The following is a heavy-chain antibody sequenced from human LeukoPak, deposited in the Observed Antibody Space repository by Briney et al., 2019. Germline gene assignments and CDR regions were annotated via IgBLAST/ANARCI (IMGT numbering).Heavy chain of an antibody. J-gene: IGHJ4*02. CDR3: ARQGPLTTAVTTRTNPFDY. V-gene: IGHV4-59*08. Sequence: PSETLSLTRTVSAGSISSSYWSWIRQPPGKGLEWIGYIYYSGSTNYNPSLKSRVTISVDTSKNQFSLKLNSVTAADTAVYYCARQGPLTTAVTTRTNPFDYWGQGTLVTVSS. D-gene: IGHD4-11*01. CDR2: IYYSGST. CDR1: AGSISSSY.